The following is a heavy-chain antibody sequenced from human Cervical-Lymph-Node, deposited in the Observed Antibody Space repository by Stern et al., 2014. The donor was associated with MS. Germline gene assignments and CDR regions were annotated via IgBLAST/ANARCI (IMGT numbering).Heavy chain of an antibody. CDR1: GGTFSSYA. D-gene: IGHD3-16*01. V-gene: IGHV1-69*01. J-gene: IGHJ4*02. CDR3: ARDSRHYDNTYDFDS. Sequence: QVQLVESGAEVKKPGSSVKVSCKASGGTFSSYAINWGRQAPGPGTEWMGGIIPIFGTANYAQKFQGRVTIIADESTATAYMELSSLRSEDTAVYYCARDSRHYDNTYDFDSWGQGTLVTVSS. CDR2: IIPIFGTA.